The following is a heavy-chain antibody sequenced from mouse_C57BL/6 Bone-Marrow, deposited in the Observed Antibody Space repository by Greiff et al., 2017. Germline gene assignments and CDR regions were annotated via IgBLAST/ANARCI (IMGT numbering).Heavy chain of an antibody. D-gene: IGHD1-1*01. CDR1: GYTFTDYY. Sequence: VQLQQSGPELVKPGASVKISCKASGYTFTDYYMNWVKQSHGKSLEWIGDINPNNGGTSYNQKFKGKATLTVDKSSSTAYMELRSLTSEDSAVYYCASQNYYGSSYVDYWGQGTTLTVSS. CDR2: INPNNGGT. V-gene: IGHV1-26*01. J-gene: IGHJ2*01. CDR3: ASQNYYGSSYVDY.